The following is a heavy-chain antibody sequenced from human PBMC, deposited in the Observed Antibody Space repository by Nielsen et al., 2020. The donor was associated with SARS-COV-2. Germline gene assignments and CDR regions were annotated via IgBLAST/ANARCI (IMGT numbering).Heavy chain of an antibody. D-gene: IGHD6-19*01. CDR3: ARSMPVAAVAGTVWFDP. Sequence: ASVKVSCKASGYTFTGYYMHWVRQAPGQGLEWMGWINPNSGGTNYAQKFQGRVTMTTDTSISTAYMELSRLRSDDTAVYYCARSMPVAAVAGTVWFDPWGQGTLVTVSS. CDR2: INPNSGGT. V-gene: IGHV1-2*02. J-gene: IGHJ5*02. CDR1: GYTFTGYY.